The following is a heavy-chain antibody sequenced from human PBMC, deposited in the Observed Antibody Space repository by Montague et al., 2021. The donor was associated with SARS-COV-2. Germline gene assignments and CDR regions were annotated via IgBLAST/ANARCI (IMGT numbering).Heavy chain of an antibody. CDR1: GDSISTDNW. V-gene: IGHV4-4*02. J-gene: IGHJ3*02. Sequence: SETLSLTCVVSGDSISTDNWWTWVRLPPGKGLEWVGEIYHTGSTYYNPSLKSRVTISVDTPKNQFSLKLSSVTAADTAVYYCARFPTSYYYDSKAAPATPDAFDIWGQGTMVTVSS. CDR2: IYHTGST. CDR3: ARFPTSYYYDSKAAPATPDAFDI. D-gene: IGHD3-22*01.